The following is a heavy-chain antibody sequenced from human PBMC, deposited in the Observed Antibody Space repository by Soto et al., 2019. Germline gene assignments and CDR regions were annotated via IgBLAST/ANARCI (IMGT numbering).Heavy chain of an antibody. V-gene: IGHV1-3*01. CDR2: INADSGDT. CDR1: GYTFSNYN. CDR3: ARGASSSAYTSFNI. D-gene: IGHD3-22*01. Sequence: ASVKVSCKASGYTFSNYNIHWVRQVPGQRLEWMGCINADSGDTKYSQNFQGRVTITRDTSTSIAYMDLSSLRSEDTAVYYCARGASSSAYTSFNIWGQGTMVTVSS. J-gene: IGHJ3*02.